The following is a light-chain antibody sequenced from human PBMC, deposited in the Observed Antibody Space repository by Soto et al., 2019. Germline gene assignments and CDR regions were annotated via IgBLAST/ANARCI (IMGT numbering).Light chain of an antibody. Sequence: QSALTQPASVSGSPGQSITISCTGTSNDVGSYKLVSWYQQNPGKAPKLIIHEDNRRPSGVSGRFSGSKSGNTASLTISGLQIEDEAGYYCCSYAGSTTFVFGSGTKLTVL. CDR2: EDN. J-gene: IGLJ1*01. CDR3: CSYAGSTTFV. V-gene: IGLV2-23*01. CDR1: SNDVGSYKL.